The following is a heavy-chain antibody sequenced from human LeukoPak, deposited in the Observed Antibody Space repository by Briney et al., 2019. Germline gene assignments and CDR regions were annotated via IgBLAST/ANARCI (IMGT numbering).Heavy chain of an antibody. J-gene: IGHJ4*02. CDR2: IIPILGIA. V-gene: IGHV1-69*04. Sequence: GASVKVSCKASGGTFSSYAISWVRQAPGQGLEWMGRIIPILGIANYAQKFQGRVTITADKSTSTAYMELSSLRSEDTAVYYCARDRESRDWILAPFDYWGQGTLVTVSS. CDR1: GGTFSSYA. CDR3: ARDRESRDWILAPFDY. D-gene: IGHD5-24*01.